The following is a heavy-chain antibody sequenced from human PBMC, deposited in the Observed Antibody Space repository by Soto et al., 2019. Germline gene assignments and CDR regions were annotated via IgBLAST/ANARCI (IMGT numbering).Heavy chain of an antibody. CDR1: GGSIRSSSYY. V-gene: IGHV4-39*01. CDR3: ARPLGYCSSTSCYPLGWFDP. Sequence: SETLSLTCTVSGGSIRSSSYYWGWIRQPPGKGLEWIGSVFYSGSTYYNPSLNSRATISVDTSNNQFSLKLTAVTATDTAVYYCARPLGYCSSTSCYPLGWFDPWGQRTLVTVSS. J-gene: IGHJ5*02. D-gene: IGHD2-2*01. CDR2: VFYSGST.